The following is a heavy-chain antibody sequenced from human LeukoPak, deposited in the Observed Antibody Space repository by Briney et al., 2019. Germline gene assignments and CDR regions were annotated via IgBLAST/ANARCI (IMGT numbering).Heavy chain of an antibody. CDR1: GFSVSTYE. Sequence: PGGSLRLSWAASGFSVSTYEMSWVRQAPGKGREWVSHIRRGGNTKYSAQSPRGPFTLSRDTAPSSLFLHKNSLRAEDTAVYYCARDTVNGPFVISLDYSGQGALVTVSA. V-gene: IGHV3-48*03. CDR2: IRRGGNTK. CDR3: ARDTVNGPFVISLDY. D-gene: IGHD2-8*01. J-gene: IGHJ4*02.